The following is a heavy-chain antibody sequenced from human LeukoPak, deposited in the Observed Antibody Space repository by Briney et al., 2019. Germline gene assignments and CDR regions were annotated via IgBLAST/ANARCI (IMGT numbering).Heavy chain of an antibody. D-gene: IGHD4-17*01. CDR1: GGSISSSSYY. CDR3: ARMTTVTSFDY. J-gene: IGHJ4*02. CDR2: IYYSGST. V-gene: IGHV4-39*01. Sequence: SETLSLTCTVSGGSISSSSYYWGWIRQPLGKGLEWIGIIYYSGSTYYNPSLKSRVTISVDTSKNQFSLKLSSVTAADTAVYYCARMTTVTSFDYWGQGTLVTVSS.